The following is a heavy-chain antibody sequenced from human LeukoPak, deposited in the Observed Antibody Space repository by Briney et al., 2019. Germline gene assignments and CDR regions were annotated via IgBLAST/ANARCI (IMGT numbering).Heavy chain of an antibody. D-gene: IGHD5/OR15-5a*01. V-gene: IGHV4-4*02. J-gene: IGHJ5*02. CDR3: ASGVAVSGRWFDP. Sequence: PSETLSLTCTVSGGPIVNRNWWSWVRQPPGKGLEWIGEIWHSGGTNYNPSLKSRVTISVDKSKNQFSLKPNSVTAADTAVYYCASGVAVSGRWFDPWGQGTLVFVSS. CDR2: IWHSGGT. CDR1: GGPIVNRNW.